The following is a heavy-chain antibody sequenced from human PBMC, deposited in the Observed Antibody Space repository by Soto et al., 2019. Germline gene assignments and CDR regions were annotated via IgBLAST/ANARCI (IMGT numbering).Heavy chain of an antibody. D-gene: IGHD2-2*01. J-gene: IGHJ5*01. CDR2: LIPSFGTE. V-gene: IGHV1-69*01. CDR3: ASQAPPRDRYCTSYSCYDGWFES. Sequence: QVQLDQSGAEVTKPGSSVKVSCKASGGAFGTLAITWVRRAPGPGLEWMGGLIPSFGTEHYPQIFKARVTISADASTDTGYMEGPSLSSADTAVYFCASQAPPRDRYCTSYSCYDGWFESWGQGTLVTVST. CDR1: GGAFGTLA.